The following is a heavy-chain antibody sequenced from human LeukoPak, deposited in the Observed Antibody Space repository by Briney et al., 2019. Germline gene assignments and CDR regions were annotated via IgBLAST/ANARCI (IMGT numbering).Heavy chain of an antibody. CDR3: ARGGCSSTSCRSPGAFDI. CDR2: IIPIFGTA. V-gene: IGHV1-69*05. Sequence: ASVKGSCKASGGTFSSYAISWVRQAPGQGLEWMGGIIPIFGTANYAQKFQGRVTITTDESTSTAYMELSSLRSEDTAVYYCARGGCSSTSCRSPGAFDIWGQGTMVTVSS. J-gene: IGHJ3*02. D-gene: IGHD2-2*01. CDR1: GGTFSSYA.